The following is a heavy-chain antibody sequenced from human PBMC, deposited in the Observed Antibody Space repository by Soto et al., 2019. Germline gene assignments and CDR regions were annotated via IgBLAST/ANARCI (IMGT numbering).Heavy chain of an antibody. J-gene: IGHJ4*02. Sequence: GGSLRLSCAASRFTFSDYAMHWVRQAPGKGLEWVAVVSHDGRNTHYADSVKGRFTISRDSSKNTVSLEMTSLRAEDTAVYYFAKGGRQWLVTSDFNYWCQGDLVTVSS. CDR3: AKGGRQWLVTSDFNY. CDR1: RFTFSDYA. CDR2: VSHDGRNT. V-gene: IGHV3-30*18. D-gene: IGHD6-19*01.